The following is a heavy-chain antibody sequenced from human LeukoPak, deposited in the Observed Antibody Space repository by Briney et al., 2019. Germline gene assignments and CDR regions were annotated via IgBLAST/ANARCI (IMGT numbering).Heavy chain of an antibody. CDR1: GFTFSSYW. D-gene: IGHD3-16*01. CDR3: ARDGVVRAIPIDY. J-gene: IGHJ4*02. CDR2: IKQDGSEK. V-gene: IGHV3-7*01. Sequence: PGGSLRLSCAASGFTFSSYWMSWVRQAPGRGLEWVANIKQDGSEKYYVDSVKGRFTISRDNAKNSLYLQMNSLRAEDTAVYYCARDGVVRAIPIDYWGQGTLVTVSS.